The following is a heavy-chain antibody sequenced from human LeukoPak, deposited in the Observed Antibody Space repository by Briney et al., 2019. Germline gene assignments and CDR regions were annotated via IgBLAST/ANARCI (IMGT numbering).Heavy chain of an antibody. CDR2: ISSDGGNT. J-gene: IGHJ4*02. Sequence: PGGSLRLSCAASGFTFSTYSMHWVRQAPGKGLEFVSAISSDGGNTYYANSVKGRFTISRDISKNTLYLQMNSLRAEDTAVYYCAKFGQYYDILTGYYRGRDYFDYWGQGTLVTVSS. CDR3: AKFGQYYDILTGYYRGRDYFDY. CDR1: GFTFSTYS. V-gene: IGHV3-64*01. D-gene: IGHD3-9*01.